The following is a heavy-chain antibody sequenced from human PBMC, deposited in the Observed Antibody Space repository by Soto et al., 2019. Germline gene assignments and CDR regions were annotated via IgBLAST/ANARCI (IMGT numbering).Heavy chain of an antibody. CDR3: AREATGIVGATDAFDI. Sequence: GGSLRLSCAASGFTVSSNYMSWVRQAPGKGLEWVSVIYSGGSTYYADSVKGRFTISRDNSKNTLYLQMNSLRAEDTAVYYCAREATGIVGATDAFDIWGQGTMVTVSS. J-gene: IGHJ3*02. V-gene: IGHV3-53*01. CDR1: GFTVSSNY. CDR2: IYSGGST. D-gene: IGHD1-26*01.